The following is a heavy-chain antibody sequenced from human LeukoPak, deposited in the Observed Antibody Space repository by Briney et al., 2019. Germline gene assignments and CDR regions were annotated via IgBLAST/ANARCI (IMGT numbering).Heavy chain of an antibody. CDR2: INPNSGGT. CDR3: ARGPTSMVVTPERFCY. Sequence: ASVKVSCKASGYTFTGYYMHWVRQAPGQGLEWMGRINPNSGGTNYAQKFQVRVTMTRDTSISTAYMELSRLRSDDTAVYYCARGPTSMVVTPERFCYWGQGTLVTVSS. J-gene: IGHJ4*02. D-gene: IGHD4-23*01. CDR1: GYTFTGYY. V-gene: IGHV1-2*06.